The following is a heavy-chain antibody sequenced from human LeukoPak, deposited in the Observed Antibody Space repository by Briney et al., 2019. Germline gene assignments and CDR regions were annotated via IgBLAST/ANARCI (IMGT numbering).Heavy chain of an antibody. Sequence: SETLSLTCTVSGGSISSSSYYWGWIPQPPGKGLEWIGSIYYSGSTYYNPSLKSRVTISVDTSKNQFSLKLSSVTAADTAVHYCARVDPSSWYYYMDVWGKGTTVTVSS. CDR3: ARVDPSSWYYYMDV. D-gene: IGHD6-13*01. J-gene: IGHJ6*03. CDR1: GGSISSSSYY. V-gene: IGHV4-39*07. CDR2: IYYSGST.